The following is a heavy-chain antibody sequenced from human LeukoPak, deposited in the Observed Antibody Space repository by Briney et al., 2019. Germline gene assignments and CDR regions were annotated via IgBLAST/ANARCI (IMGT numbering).Heavy chain of an antibody. CDR1: GYTFTSYG. Sequence: SVKVSCKSSGYTFTSYGISWGRQGPGQGLELMGRIIPILGIANYAQKFQGRVTITADKSTSTAYMELSSLRSEDTAVYYCARGPPLYYYHSSGLPDFDYWGQGTLVTVSS. V-gene: IGHV1-69*04. D-gene: IGHD3-22*01. CDR3: ARGPPLYYYHSSGLPDFDY. CDR2: IIPILGIA. J-gene: IGHJ4*02.